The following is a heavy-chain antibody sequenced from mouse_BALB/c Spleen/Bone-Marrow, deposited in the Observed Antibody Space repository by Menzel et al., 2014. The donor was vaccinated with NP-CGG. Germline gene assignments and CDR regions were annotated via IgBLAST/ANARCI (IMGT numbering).Heavy chain of an antibody. CDR1: GFTFSSYA. D-gene: IGHD2-1*01. Sequence: DVMLVESGGGLVKPGGSLKLSCAASGFTFSSYAMSWVRQSPEKRLEWVAEISSGGSYTYYPDNVTGRSTISRDNAKNTLYLGMISLRSEDTAMYYCAREEGNYLAYWGQGTLVTVSA. J-gene: IGHJ3*01. CDR3: AREEGNYLAY. V-gene: IGHV5-9-4*01. CDR2: ISSGGSYT.